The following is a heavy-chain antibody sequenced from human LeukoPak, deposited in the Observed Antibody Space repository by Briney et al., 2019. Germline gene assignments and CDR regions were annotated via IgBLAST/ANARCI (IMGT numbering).Heavy chain of an antibody. CDR2: IYHSGST. V-gene: IGHV4-30-2*01. Sequence: SQTLSLTCAVSGGSISSGGYSWSWIRQPPGKGLEWIGSIYHSGSTYYNPSLKSRVTISVDRSKNQFSLKLSSVTAADTAVYYCARVGYYGSGSSPWFDPWGQGTLVTVSS. CDR3: ARVGYYGSGSSPWFDP. CDR1: GGSISSGGYS. D-gene: IGHD3-10*01. J-gene: IGHJ5*02.